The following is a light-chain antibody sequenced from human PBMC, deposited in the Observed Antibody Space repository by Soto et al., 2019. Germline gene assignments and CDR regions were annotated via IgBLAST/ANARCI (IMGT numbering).Light chain of an antibody. J-gene: IGLJ3*02. V-gene: IGLV1-44*01. CDR3: DSWDDSMNARGV. Sequence: QSVLTQTPSASGTPGQTVTISCSGSRSNIGNNAVSLYQQCPGPAPKLLIYNNNQRPSGVPDRFSGSHSSTSASLAISRLQSEDEADDYYDSWDDSMNARGVFGGGTKLTVL. CDR1: RSNIGNNA. CDR2: NNN.